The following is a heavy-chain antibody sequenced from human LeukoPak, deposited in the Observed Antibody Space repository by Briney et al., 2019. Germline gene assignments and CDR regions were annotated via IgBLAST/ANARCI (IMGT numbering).Heavy chain of an antibody. V-gene: IGHV1-2*06. CDR3: ARDLGAVAAGDY. CDR1: GYTFTGYY. Sequence: ASVKVSCKASGYTFTGYYMHWVRQAPGQGLEWMARIYPNSGGTNYAHKFQGRVTMTRDTSISTAYKELSRLRSDDTAVYYCARDLGAVAAGDYWGQGTLVTVSS. D-gene: IGHD6-19*01. J-gene: IGHJ4*02. CDR2: IYPNSGGT.